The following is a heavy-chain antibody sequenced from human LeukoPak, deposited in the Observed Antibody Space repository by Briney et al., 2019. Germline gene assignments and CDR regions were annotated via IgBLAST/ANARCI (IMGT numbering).Heavy chain of an antibody. CDR2: ISAYNGNT. J-gene: IGHJ3*02. V-gene: IGHV1-18*01. CDR1: GYTFTSYG. CDR3: ARHFADDYYDSSATSDAFDI. D-gene: IGHD3-22*01. Sequence: ASVKVSCKASGYTFTSYGISWGRQAPGQGLEWMGWISAYNGNTNYAQKLQGRVTMTTDTSTSTAYMELRSLRSDDTAVYYCARHFADDYYDSSATSDAFDIWGQGTMVTVSS.